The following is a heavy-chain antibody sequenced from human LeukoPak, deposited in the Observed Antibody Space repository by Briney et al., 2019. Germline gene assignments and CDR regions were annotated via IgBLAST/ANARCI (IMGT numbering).Heavy chain of an antibody. D-gene: IGHD6-13*01. CDR1: GYTFTSYY. J-gene: IGHJ3*02. CDR3: ARDVAAAGLGDDAFDI. CDR2: INPSGGST. V-gene: IGHV1-46*01. Sequence: ASVKVSCKASGYTFTSYYMHWVRQAPGQGLEWMGIINPSGGSTSYAQKFQGRVTMTRDTSTSTVYMELSSLRSEDTAVYYCARDVAAAGLGDDAFDIWGQGTMVTVSS.